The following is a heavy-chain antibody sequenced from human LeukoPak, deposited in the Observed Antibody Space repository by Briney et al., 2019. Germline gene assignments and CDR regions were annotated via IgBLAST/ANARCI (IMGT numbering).Heavy chain of an antibody. Sequence: GGSLRLSCAASTFTFSSYTMHWVRQAPGKGLAWVAVISYDGRNKYYADSVKGRFTISRDNSKSMLYLQMNSLRDEDTAVYYCATGDCGGDCYSSYFDYWGQGALVTVSS. D-gene: IGHD2-21*02. CDR2: ISYDGRNK. V-gene: IGHV3-30*04. CDR1: TFTFSSYT. CDR3: ATGDCGGDCYSSYFDY. J-gene: IGHJ4*02.